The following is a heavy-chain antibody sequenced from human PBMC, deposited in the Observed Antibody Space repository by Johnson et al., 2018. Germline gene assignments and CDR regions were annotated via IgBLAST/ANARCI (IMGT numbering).Heavy chain of an antibody. CDR2: INHSGST. D-gene: IGHD3-22*01. Sequence: QVQLQQWGAGLLKPSETLSLTCAVYGGSFSGYYWSWIRQPPGKGLEWIGEINHSGSTNYNPSLKSRVTISVDRSKNQFSLKLSSVTAADTAGYYCWRGIVVVMFQHNDAFDIWGQGTMVTVSS. J-gene: IGHJ3*02. CDR3: WRGIVVVMFQHNDAFDI. V-gene: IGHV4-34*01. CDR1: GGSFSGYY.